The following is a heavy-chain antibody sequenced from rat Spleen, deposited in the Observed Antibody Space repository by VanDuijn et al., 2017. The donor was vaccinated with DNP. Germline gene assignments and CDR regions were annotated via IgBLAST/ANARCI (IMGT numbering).Heavy chain of an antibody. CDR3: ARDYFDY. CDR2: ISPSGGST. V-gene: IGHV5-25*01. Sequence: EVQLVESGGGLVQPGRSLKLSCAASGFTFSNYDMAWVRQAPTKGLEWVASISPSGGSTYYRDSVKGRFTVSRDNAKSSLYLQMDSLRSEDTATYYCARDYFDYWGQGVMVTVSS. CDR1: GFTFSNYD. J-gene: IGHJ2*01.